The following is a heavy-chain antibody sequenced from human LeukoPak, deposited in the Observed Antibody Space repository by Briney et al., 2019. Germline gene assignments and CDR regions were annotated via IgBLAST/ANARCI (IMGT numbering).Heavy chain of an antibody. CDR2: ISSSSSYI. Sequence: GGSLRLSCAASGFTFSSYSMNWVRQAPGKGLEWVSSISSSSSYIYYADSVKGRFTISRDNAKNSLYLQMNSLRAEDTAVYYCARGPYGSEFLNWFDPWGQGTLVTVSS. V-gene: IGHV3-21*01. D-gene: IGHD3-10*01. J-gene: IGHJ5*02. CDR1: GFTFSSYS. CDR3: ARGPYGSEFLNWFDP.